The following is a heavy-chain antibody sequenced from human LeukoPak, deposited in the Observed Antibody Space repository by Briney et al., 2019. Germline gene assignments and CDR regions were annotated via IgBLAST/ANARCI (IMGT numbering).Heavy chain of an antibody. CDR1: GFTFSDYG. Sequence: GGSLRLSCAATGFTFSDYGMHWVRQAPGKGLEYVSAISGNGGSIYYANSVKGRFTISRDNSKNTLYLQMNSLRAEDTAVYYCARPYTSDYFDYWGQGTLVTVSS. V-gene: IGHV3-64*01. CDR2: ISGNGGSI. CDR3: ARPYTSDYFDY. D-gene: IGHD2-2*02. J-gene: IGHJ4*02.